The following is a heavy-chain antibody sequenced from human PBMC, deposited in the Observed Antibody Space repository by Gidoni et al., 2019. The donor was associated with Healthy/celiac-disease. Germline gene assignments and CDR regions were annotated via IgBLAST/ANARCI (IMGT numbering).Heavy chain of an antibody. J-gene: IGHJ6*03. D-gene: IGHD3-3*01. CDR1: GFTFSSHA. V-gene: IGHV3-30*01. Sequence: QVQLVESGGGVVQPGRSLRLSCAASGFTFSSHAMHWVRQAPGKGLEWVAVISYDGSNKSYADSVKGRFTISRDNSKNTLYLQMNSLRAEDTAVYYWASAAALFGVVSYYYYYMDVWGKGTTVTVSS. CDR3: ASAAALFGVVSYYYYYMDV. CDR2: ISYDGSNK.